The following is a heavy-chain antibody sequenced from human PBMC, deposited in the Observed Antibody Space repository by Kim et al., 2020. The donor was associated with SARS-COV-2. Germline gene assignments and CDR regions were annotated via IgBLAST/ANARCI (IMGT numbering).Heavy chain of an antibody. D-gene: IGHD2-21*02. CDR3: ARGKVVVTAIEGYFDY. CDR1: GGSISSYY. V-gene: IGHV4-59*01. J-gene: IGHJ4*02. Sequence: SETLSLTCTVSGGSISSYYWSWIRQPPGKGLEWIGYIYYSGSTNYNPSLKSRVTISVDTSKNQFSLKLSSVTAADTAVYYCARGKVVVTAIEGYFDYWGQGTLVTVSS. CDR2: IYYSGST.